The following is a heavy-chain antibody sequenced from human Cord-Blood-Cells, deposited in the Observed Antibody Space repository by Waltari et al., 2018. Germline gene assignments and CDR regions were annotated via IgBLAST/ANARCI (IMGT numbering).Heavy chain of an antibody. CDR2: IYHSGST. D-gene: IGHD6-6*01. V-gene: IGHV4-38-2*02. J-gene: IGHJ4*02. CDR1: GYSISSGYY. Sequence: QVQLQESGPGLVKPSETLSLTCTASGYSISSGYYWGWIRQPPGKGLEWIGSIYHSGSTYYNPSLKSRVTISVDTSKNQFSLKLSSVTAADTAVYYCARGGAARPVDYWGQGTLVTVSS. CDR3: ARGGAARPVDY.